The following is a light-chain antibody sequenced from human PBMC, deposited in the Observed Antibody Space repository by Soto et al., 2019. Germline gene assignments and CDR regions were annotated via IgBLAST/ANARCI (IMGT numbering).Light chain of an antibody. J-gene: IGKJ5*01. CDR1: QSVSSY. CDR3: HQRSNWPQVT. Sequence: EIVMTQSPATLSLSPGERATLSCRASQSVSSYLAWYQQKDGQAPRLLIYDASNSASCIPARFSGSGSGTDFTLTISTLLPADFAVYYCHQRSNWPQVTFCQGPPLAIK. CDR2: DAS. V-gene: IGKV3-11*01.